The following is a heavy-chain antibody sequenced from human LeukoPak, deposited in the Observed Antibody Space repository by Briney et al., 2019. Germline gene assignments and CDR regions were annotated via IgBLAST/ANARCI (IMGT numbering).Heavy chain of an antibody. J-gene: IGHJ4*02. CDR1: GFTFSSSA. V-gene: IGHV3-23*01. CDR3: AKGPMVRGVIPGTQL. CDR2: ISGNGGST. D-gene: IGHD3-10*01. Sequence: PGGSLRLSCAASGFTFSSSARSWVRQAPGKGLEWVSVISGNGGSTYYADSVKGRFTISRDNSKNTLYLQVNSLRAEDTAVYYCAKGPMVRGVIPGTQLWGQGPLVTVSS.